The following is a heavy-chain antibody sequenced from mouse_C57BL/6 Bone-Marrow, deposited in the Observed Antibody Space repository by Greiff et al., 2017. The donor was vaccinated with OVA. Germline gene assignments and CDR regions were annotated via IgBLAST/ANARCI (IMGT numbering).Heavy chain of an antibody. V-gene: IGHV1-72*01. CDR2: IDTNSGGT. J-gene: IGHJ2*01. Sequence: QVQLQQSGAELVKPGASVKLSCKASGYTFTSYWMHWVKQRPGRGLEWIGRIDTNSGGTKYNEKFKSKATLTVDKPSSTAYMQLSSLTSEDSAVYYCAKGGSTMVTTGYWGQGTTLTVSS. CDR3: AKGGSTMVTTGY. CDR1: GYTFTSYW. D-gene: IGHD2-2*01.